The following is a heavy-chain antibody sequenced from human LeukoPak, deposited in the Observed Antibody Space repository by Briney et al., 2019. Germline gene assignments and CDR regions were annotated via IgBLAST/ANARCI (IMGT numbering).Heavy chain of an antibody. CDR3: ASSLYNYDSSGYSPFDY. CDR2: IYHSGST. J-gene: IGHJ4*02. D-gene: IGHD3-22*01. V-gene: IGHV4-59*01. CDR1: GGSISTYY. Sequence: SETLSLTCNVSGGSISTYYWSWIRQPPGKGLEWIGYIYHSGSTKYNPSLKSRVTISVDTSKNQFFLKLSSVTAADTAVYYCASSLYNYDSSGYSPFDYWGQGTLVTVSS.